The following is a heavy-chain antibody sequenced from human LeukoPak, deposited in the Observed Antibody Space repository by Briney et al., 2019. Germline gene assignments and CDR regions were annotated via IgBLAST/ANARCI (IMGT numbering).Heavy chain of an antibody. Sequence: GASVKVSCKASGYTFTSYGISWVRQAPGQGLEWMGWISAYNGNTNYAQKLQGRVTMTTDTSTSTAYMELRSLRSDDTAVYYCARDHDFYRDPVKFDYWGQGTLVTVSS. V-gene: IGHV1-18*01. CDR2: ISAYNGNT. D-gene: IGHD3-3*01. CDR3: ARDHDFYRDPVKFDY. J-gene: IGHJ4*02. CDR1: GYTFTSYG.